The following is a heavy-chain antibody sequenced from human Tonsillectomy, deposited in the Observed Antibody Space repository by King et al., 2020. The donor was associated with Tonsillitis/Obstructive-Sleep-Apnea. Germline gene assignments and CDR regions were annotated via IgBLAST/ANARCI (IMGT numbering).Heavy chain of an antibody. J-gene: IGHJ5*02. Sequence: VQLVESGAEVKKPGASVKVSCQAFGYTFKSYGIIWVRQAPGQGLEWMGWISGFSGDTKYAQKFQGRVTLTTDTSTSTAYMELRSLRSDDTAVYYCARARGVACKFWFDHWGQGSLVTVSS. CDR1: GYTFKSYG. D-gene: IGHD6-19*01. CDR3: ARARGVACKFWFDH. V-gene: IGHV1-18*01. CDR2: ISGFSGDT.